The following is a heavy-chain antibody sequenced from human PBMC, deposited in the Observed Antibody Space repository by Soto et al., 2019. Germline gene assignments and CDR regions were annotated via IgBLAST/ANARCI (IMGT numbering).Heavy chain of an antibody. J-gene: IGHJ4*02. CDR3: ARGEGSLRFLEWFPDY. D-gene: IGHD3-3*01. CDR1: GYTFTSYD. Sequence: QVQLVQSGAEVKKPGASVKVSCKASGYTFTSYDINWVRQATGQGLEWMGWMNPNSGNTGYAQKFQGRVTMTRNSSISTAYMELSSLRSEDTAVYYCARGEGSLRFLEWFPDYWGQGTLVTVSS. CDR2: MNPNSGNT. V-gene: IGHV1-8*01.